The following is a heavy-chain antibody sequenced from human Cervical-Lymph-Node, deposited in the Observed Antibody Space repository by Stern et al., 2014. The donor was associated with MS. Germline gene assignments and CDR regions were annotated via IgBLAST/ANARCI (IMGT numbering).Heavy chain of an antibody. D-gene: IGHD6-19*01. CDR2: ISGSGGNT. V-gene: IGHV3-23*04. CDR1: GFTFSNYA. CDR3: TKGFTVTGTGYGVDV. Sequence: EVQLVESGGGLVQPGGSLRLSCAPSGFTFSNYAMSWIRQAPGKGLEWISSISGSGGNTFYADSLKGRFTIFGDNSKNTLEMQMNSLRAEDSALYYCTKGFTVTGTGYGVDVWGQGTTVTVSS. J-gene: IGHJ6*02.